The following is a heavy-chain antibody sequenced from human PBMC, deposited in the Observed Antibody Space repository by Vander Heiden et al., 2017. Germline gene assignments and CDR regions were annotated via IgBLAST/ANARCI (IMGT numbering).Heavy chain of an antibody. CDR1: GSSFRTTSYY. J-gene: IGHJ5*02. V-gene: IGHV4-39*01. Sequence: QVQLQESGAALVKPLETLSLTCTVSGSSFRTTSYYWGWTRHPPGKGLEWIGSITVSGSTDYNPALKSRVTISIDTSKDQFSLSLSSVTAADTAVYYCTHYKIGTKWNDPWGQGTLVTVSS. CDR3: THYKIGTKWNDP. CDR2: ITVSGST. D-gene: IGHD1-1*01.